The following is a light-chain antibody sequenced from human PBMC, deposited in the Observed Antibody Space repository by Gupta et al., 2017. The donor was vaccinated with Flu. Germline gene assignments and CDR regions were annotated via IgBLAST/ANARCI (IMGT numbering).Light chain of an antibody. CDR3: QVWDSTSNHPV. CDR1: SIGSES. Sequence: GQTARISCGGNSIGSESVHWYQQRPGQAPVLVVYDDADRSSEIPERFSGSNSGNTATLTISRVEAGDEADYYCQVWDSTSNHPVFGTGTEVTVL. J-gene: IGLJ1*01. V-gene: IGLV3-21*02. CDR2: DDA.